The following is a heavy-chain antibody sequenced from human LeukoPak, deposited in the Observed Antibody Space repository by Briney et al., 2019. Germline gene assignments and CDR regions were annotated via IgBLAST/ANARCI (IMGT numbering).Heavy chain of an antibody. Sequence: GGSLRLSCAASGFTFSSYAMSWVRQAPGKGLEWVSAISGSGGSTYYADSVKGRFTISRGNSKNTLYLQMNSLRADDTAVYYCAKPRRENYPVYYYYMDVWGKGTTVTVSS. V-gene: IGHV3-23*01. CDR1: GFTFSSYA. CDR2: ISGSGGST. J-gene: IGHJ6*03. D-gene: IGHD1-7*01. CDR3: AKPRRENYPVYYYYMDV.